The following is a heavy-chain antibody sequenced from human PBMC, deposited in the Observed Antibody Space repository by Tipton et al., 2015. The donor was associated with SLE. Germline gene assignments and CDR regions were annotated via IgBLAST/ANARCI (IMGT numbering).Heavy chain of an antibody. J-gene: IGHJ5*02. CDR3: ARVQAYEGFDP. V-gene: IGHV4-39*07. CDR2: IYYSGST. CDR1: GGSISSSSYY. D-gene: IGHD3-16*01. Sequence: LRFSCTVSGGSISSSSYYWGWIRQPPGKGLEWIGSIYYSGSTYYNPSLKSRVTISVDTSKNQFSLKLSSVTAADTAVYYCARVQAYEGFDPWGQGTLVTVSS.